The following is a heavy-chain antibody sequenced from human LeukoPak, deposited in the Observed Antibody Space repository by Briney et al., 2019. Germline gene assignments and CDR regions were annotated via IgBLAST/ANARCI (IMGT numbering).Heavy chain of an antibody. CDR2: INHSGST. V-gene: IGHV4-34*01. J-gene: IGHJ5*02. D-gene: IGHD3-10*01. CDR3: ARGPGPMVRGAKFDP. Sequence: SETLSLTCAVYGGSFSGYYWSWIRQPPGKGLEWIGEINHSGSTNYNPSLRSRVTISVDTSKNQFSLKLSSVTAADTAVYYCARGPGPMVRGAKFDPWGQGTLVAVSS. CDR1: GGSFSGYY.